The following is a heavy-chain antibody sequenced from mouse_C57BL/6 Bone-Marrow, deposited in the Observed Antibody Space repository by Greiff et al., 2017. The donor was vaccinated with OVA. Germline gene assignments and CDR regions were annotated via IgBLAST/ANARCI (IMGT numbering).Heavy chain of an antibody. J-gene: IGHJ1*03. CDR2: LDPNSGGT. V-gene: IGHV1-72*01. CDR1: GYTFTSYW. Sequence: QVQLQQSGAELVKPGASVKLSCKASGYTFTSYWMHWVKRSPGRGLAWIGRLDPNSGGTKYNEKFKSKATLTVDKPSSTAYLQLSSLTSEDTAVYYCAREGDDYSWYFDVWGTGTTVTVSS. CDR3: AREGDDYSWYFDV. D-gene: IGHD1-1*01.